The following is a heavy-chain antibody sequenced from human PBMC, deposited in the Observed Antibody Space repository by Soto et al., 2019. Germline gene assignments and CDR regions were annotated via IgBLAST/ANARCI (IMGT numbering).Heavy chain of an antibody. V-gene: IGHV3-48*02. J-gene: IGHJ4*02. Sequence: EVQLVESGGGLVQPGGSLRLSCAASGFSFGGYNMNWVRQAPGKGLEWVSHITSGLTAHYADFVQGRFTISRDNAKNSLYLEMNDLRDEDTAVYYCARDTSHGVTVGGRDSWGQGTLVTVSS. CDR3: ARDTSHGVTVGGRDS. CDR1: GFSFGGYN. CDR2: ITSGLTA. D-gene: IGHD2-21*02.